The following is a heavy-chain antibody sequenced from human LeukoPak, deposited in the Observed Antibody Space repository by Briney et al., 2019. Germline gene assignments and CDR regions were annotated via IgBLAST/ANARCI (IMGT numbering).Heavy chain of an antibody. D-gene: IGHD3-22*01. Sequence: SETLSLTCAVYGGSFSGYYWSWIRQPPGKGLEWIGEINHSGSTNYNPSLKSRVTISVDTSKNQVPRTLSSVTAADTAVYYCARGGYAGSGYPNWGQGTLVTVSS. V-gene: IGHV4-34*01. CDR2: INHSGST. CDR1: GGSFSGYY. CDR3: ARGGYAGSGYPN. J-gene: IGHJ4*02.